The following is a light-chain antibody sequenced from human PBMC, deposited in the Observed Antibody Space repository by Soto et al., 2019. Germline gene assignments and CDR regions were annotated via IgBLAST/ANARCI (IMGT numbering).Light chain of an antibody. V-gene: IGKV3-15*01. J-gene: IGKJ5*01. CDR3: QQYSSWPLT. Sequence: EMVMTQSPATLSVSPGERATLSCRASQSVTSNYLAWYQQKPGQAPRLLIYGISTRATGVPARFSGSGSGTEFTLIISSLQSEDFAVYYCQQYSSWPLTFGQGTRLEMK. CDR2: GIS. CDR1: QSVTSN.